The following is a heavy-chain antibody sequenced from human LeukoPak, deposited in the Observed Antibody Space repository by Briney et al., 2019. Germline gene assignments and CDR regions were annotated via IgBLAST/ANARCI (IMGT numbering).Heavy chain of an antibody. CDR3: ARGPGVEFGELFLAY. D-gene: IGHD3-10*01. V-gene: IGHV4-61*02. CDR1: GGSISSGSYY. CDR2: IYTSGST. J-gene: IGHJ4*02. Sequence: SQTLSLTCTVSGGSISSGSYYWSWIRQPAGKGLEWIGRIYTSGSTNYNPSLKSRVTISVDTSKNQFSLKLSSVTAADTAVYYCARGPGVEFGELFLAYWGQGTLVTVSS.